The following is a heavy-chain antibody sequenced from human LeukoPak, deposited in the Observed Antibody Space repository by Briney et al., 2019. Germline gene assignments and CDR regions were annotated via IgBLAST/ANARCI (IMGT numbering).Heavy chain of an antibody. Sequence: GESLKISCKGSGYSFTSYWIGWVRQMPGKGLEWMGIIYPGDSDTRYRPSFQGQVTISADKSISTAYLQWSSLKASDTAMYYCARQYSSSWYGQHDAFDIWGQGTMVTVSS. CDR3: ARQYSSSWYGQHDAFDI. CDR2: IYPGDSDT. J-gene: IGHJ3*02. CDR1: GYSFTSYW. D-gene: IGHD6-13*01. V-gene: IGHV5-51*01.